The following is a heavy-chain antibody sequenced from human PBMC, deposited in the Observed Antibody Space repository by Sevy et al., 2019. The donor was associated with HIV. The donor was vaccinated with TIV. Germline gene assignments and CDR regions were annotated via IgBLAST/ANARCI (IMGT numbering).Heavy chain of an antibody. CDR1: GYTFTGHY. Sequence: ASVKVSCKASGYTFTGHYMHWVRQAPGQGLEWMGRINPKSGGTNYAQKFQGRVTMTRDTSIITAYMELSSLRSEDTAVYYCARADNIGWSTLDAFDLWDQGTMVTVSS. V-gene: IGHV1-2*06. J-gene: IGHJ3*01. CDR3: ARADNIGWSTLDAFDL. CDR2: INPKSGGT. D-gene: IGHD6-19*01.